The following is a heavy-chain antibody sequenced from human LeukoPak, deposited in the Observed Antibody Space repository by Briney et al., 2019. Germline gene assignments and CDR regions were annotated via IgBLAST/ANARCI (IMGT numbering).Heavy chain of an antibody. J-gene: IGHJ4*02. CDR2: IDSSGGYM. Sequence: GGSLRLSCEASGFTFNTYSMNWARQAPGKGLEWVSSIDSSGGYMFYADSVKGRFTISRDNAKNSLYLHMNSLRAEDTAVYYCARETFCTSTRCPIGDHFDYWGQGTLVTVSS. D-gene: IGHD2-2*01. CDR1: GFTFNTYS. V-gene: IGHV3-21*01. CDR3: ARETFCTSTRCPIGDHFDY.